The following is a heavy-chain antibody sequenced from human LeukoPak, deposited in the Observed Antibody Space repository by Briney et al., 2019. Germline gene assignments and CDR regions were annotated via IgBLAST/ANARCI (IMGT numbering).Heavy chain of an antibody. D-gene: IGHD3-22*01. V-gene: IGHV1-69*02. J-gene: IGHJ3*02. Sequence: SVKVSCKASGGTFSSYTISWVRQAPGQGLEWMGRTIPILGIANYAQKFQGRVTITADKSTSTAYMELSSLRSEDTAVYYCARVGGYYYDSSGYYPHAFDIWGQGTMVTVSS. CDR2: TIPILGIA. CDR3: ARVGGYYYDSSGYYPHAFDI. CDR1: GGTFSSYT.